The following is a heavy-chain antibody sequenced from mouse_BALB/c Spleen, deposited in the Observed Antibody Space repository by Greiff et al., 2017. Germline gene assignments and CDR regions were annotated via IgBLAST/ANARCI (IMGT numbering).Heavy chain of an antibody. CDR1: GYSFTGYY. D-gene: IGHD2-1*01. J-gene: IGHJ3*01. CDR3: ARDGNYEAY. CDR2: INPYNGAT. V-gene: IGHV1-31*01. Sequence: VQLKQSGPELVKPGASVKISCKASGYSFTGYYMHWVKQSHVKSLEWIGRINPYNGATSYNQNFKDKASLTVDKSSSTAYMELHSLTSEDSAVYYCARDGNYEAYWGQGTLVTVSA.